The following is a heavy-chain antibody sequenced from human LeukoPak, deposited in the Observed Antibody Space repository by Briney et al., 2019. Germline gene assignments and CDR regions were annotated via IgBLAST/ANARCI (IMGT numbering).Heavy chain of an antibody. CDR2: IFYSGST. CDR1: GGSISSYY. D-gene: IGHD4-17*01. V-gene: IGHV4-59*04. CDR3: ARRNPEWGDYGDYVDY. Sequence: SETLSLTCTVSGGSISSYYWSWIRQPPGKGLEWIGSIFYSGSTYYNPSLKSRVTISVDMSKNQFSLKLSSVTAADTSVYYCARRNPEWGDYGDYVDYWGQGTLVTVSS. J-gene: IGHJ4*02.